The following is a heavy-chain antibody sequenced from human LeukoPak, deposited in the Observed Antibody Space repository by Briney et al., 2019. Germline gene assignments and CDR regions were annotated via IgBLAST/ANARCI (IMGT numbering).Heavy chain of an antibody. V-gene: IGHV4-39*07. CDR2: IYYSGST. CDR3: ARDRGSEQQLVQDDAFDI. CDR1: GGSISSSSYY. J-gene: IGHJ3*02. D-gene: IGHD6-13*01. Sequence: SETLSLTCTVSGGSISSSSYYWGWIRQPPGKGLEWIGSIYYSGSTYYNPSLKSRVTISVDTSKNQFSLQLNSVTPEDTAVYYCARDRGSEQQLVQDDAFDIWGQGTMVTVSS.